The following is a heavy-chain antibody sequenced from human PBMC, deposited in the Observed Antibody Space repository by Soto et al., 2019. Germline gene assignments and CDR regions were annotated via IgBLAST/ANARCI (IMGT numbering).Heavy chain of an antibody. CDR2: INAGNGNT. CDR1: GYTFTSYA. CDR3: ASDLPGLPYWAYAFDI. V-gene: IGHV1-3*01. J-gene: IGHJ3*02. D-gene: IGHD2-21*01. Sequence: QVPLVQSGAEVKKPGASVKVSCKASGYTFTSYAMHWVRQAPGQRLEWMGWINAGNGNTKYSQKVQGRVTITRDTSASTAYTELSSLRSEDTAVYYCASDLPGLPYWAYAFDIWGQGTMVTVSS.